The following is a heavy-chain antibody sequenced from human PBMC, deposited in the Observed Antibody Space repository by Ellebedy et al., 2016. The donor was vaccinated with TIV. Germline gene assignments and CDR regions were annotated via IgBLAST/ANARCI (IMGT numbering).Heavy chain of an antibody. CDR1: AFTFGSYG. Sequence: GESLKISCAASAFTFGSYGMSWVRQAPGKGLEWVALLSYDGSEKYYAGSVKGRFLISRDNSKSTLSLQMNSLRPEDTALYYCVRVYRSYFFDYWGQGTLVTVSP. V-gene: IGHV3-30*03. CDR2: LSYDGSEK. CDR3: VRVYRSYFFDY. J-gene: IGHJ4*02.